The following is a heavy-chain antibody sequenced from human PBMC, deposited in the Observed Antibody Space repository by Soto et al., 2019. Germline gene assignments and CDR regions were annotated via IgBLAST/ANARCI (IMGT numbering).Heavy chain of an antibody. Sequence: QVQLQESGPGLVKPSETLSLTCSVSGGSISGHYWSWVRQTPGKGLEWIGYIYYSGSTNYNPSLKSRVTISVDTSKNRFSLRLTSVTAADTAVYYCARGPYYDLIWNYYYMDVWGKGTTVTVSS. CDR1: GGSISGHY. CDR3: ARGPYYDLIWNYYYMDV. D-gene: IGHD3-16*01. V-gene: IGHV4-59*08. J-gene: IGHJ6*03. CDR2: IYYSGST.